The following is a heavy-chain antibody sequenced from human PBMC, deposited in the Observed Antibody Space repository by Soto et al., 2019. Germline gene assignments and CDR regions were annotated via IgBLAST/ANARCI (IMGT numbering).Heavy chain of an antibody. CDR3: ARDRRLTTVVTTIDAFEI. CDR2: ISSSSSTI. D-gene: IGHD4-17*01. V-gene: IGHV3-48*04. Sequence: GGSLRLSCAASGFTFSSYSMNWVRQAPGKGLEWVSYISSSSSTIYYADSVKGRFTISRDNAKNSLYLQMNSLRAEDTAVYYCARDRRLTTVVTTIDAFEIWGQGTMVT. CDR1: GFTFSSYS. J-gene: IGHJ3*02.